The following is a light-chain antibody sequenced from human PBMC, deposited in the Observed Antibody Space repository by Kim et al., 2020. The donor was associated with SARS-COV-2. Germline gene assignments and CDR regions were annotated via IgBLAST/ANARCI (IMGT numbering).Light chain of an antibody. CDR3: QQCKGAPWT. J-gene: IGKJ1*01. V-gene: IGKV1-27*01. Sequence: ASVGERVTSTCRASQGISNYLAWYQQKPGKVPKLLIYAASALRSGVPSRFSGSGSGTDFTLTITSLQPEDVAVYYCQQCKGAPWTFGHGTKVEIK. CDR1: QGISNY. CDR2: AAS.